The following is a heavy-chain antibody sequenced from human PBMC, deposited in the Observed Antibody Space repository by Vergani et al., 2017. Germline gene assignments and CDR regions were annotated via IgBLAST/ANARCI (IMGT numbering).Heavy chain of an antibody. D-gene: IGHD3-10*01. V-gene: IGHV3-23*01. CDR2: ISGSGGST. CDR1: GFTFSSYA. Sequence: EVQLLESGGGLVQPGGSLRLSCAASGFTFSSYAMSWVRQAPGKGLEWVSAISGSGGSTYYADSVKGRFTISRDNSKNTLYLQMNSLRAEDTAVYYCAKDGDGTMVRGEDRFDYWGQGTLVTGSS. J-gene: IGHJ4*02. CDR3: AKDGDGTMVRGEDRFDY.